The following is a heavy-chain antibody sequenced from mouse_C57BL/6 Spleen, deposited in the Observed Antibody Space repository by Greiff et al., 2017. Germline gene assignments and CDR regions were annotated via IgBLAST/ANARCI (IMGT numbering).Heavy chain of an antibody. V-gene: IGHV14-2*01. CDR3: ARGLLSHAMDY. Sequence: VQLQQSGAELVKPGASVKLSCTASGFNIKDYYMHWVKQRTEQGLEWIGRIDPEDGKTKYAPKFQGKATITADTSSNTAYLQLSSLTSEDAAVYYCARGLLSHAMDYWGKGTSVTVSS. CDR1: GFNIKDYY. J-gene: IGHJ4*01. D-gene: IGHD2-1*01. CDR2: IDPEDGKT.